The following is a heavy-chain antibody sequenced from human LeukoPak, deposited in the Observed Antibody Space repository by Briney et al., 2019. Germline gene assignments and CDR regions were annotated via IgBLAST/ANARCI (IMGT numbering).Heavy chain of an antibody. V-gene: IGHV3-23*05. CDR2: IYSGGNT. J-gene: IGHJ4*02. D-gene: IGHD4-17*01. Sequence: RSGGSLRLSCAASGFTFSSYGMSWVRQAPGKGLEWVSFIYSGGNTHYSDSVKGRFTISRDNSKNTLYLQMNSLRAEDTAVYYCARRAGEYSHPYDYWGQGTLVTVSS. CDR3: ARRAGEYSHPYDY. CDR1: GFTFSSYG.